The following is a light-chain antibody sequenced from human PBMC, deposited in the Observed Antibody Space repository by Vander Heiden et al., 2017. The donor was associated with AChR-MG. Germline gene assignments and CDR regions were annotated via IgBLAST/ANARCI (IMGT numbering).Light chain of an antibody. CDR1: RSISNY. CDR2: AAS. J-gene: IGKJ1*01. V-gene: IGKV1-39*01. CDR3: QQSDTTLWT. Sequence: DIQMTPSPSSLAASVGDRVTLPFRARRSISNYLNWYQHKPGTPPKLLISAASSLQSGVPSRFSGSGSGTDFTLTISSLQPEDFAMYFCQQSDTTLWTFGQGTKVEIK.